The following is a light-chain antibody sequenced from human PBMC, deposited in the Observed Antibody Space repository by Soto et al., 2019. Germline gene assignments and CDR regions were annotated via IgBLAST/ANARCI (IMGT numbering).Light chain of an antibody. J-gene: IGLJ3*02. CDR1: SSDVGTYNL. CDR2: EVS. CDR3: CSYAGSSTP. V-gene: IGLV2-23*02. Sequence: QSVLTQPASVSGSPGQSITISCTGTSSDVGTYNLVSWYQQHPGKAPKLMIYEVSKRPSGVSNRVSGSKSGNTASLTISGLQAEDEADYYCCSYAGSSTPFGGGTKVTVL.